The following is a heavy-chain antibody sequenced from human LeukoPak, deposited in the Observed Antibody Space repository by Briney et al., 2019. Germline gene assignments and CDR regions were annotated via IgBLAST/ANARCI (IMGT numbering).Heavy chain of an antibody. V-gene: IGHV1-24*01. CDR2: FDPEDGET. J-gene: IGHJ6*02. CDR3: AIPSGGFLGFYYALDV. CDR1: GYTSSVLS. D-gene: IGHD1-26*01. Sequence: ASVKVSCKVSGYTSSVLSMQWVRQAPGKGLEWMGGFDPEDGETIYAQKFQGRVTMTEDTSTDTVYMELNSLKSEDAAVYYCAIPSGGFLGFYYALDVWGQGTAVAVSS.